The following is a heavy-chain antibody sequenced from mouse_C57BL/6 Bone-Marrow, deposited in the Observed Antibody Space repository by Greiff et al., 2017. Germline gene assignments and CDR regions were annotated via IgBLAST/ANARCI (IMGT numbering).Heavy chain of an antibody. V-gene: IGHV1-55*01. CDR1: GYTFTSYW. D-gene: IGHD1-1*01. CDR3: ARHYGSSFDY. J-gene: IGHJ2*01. CDR2: IYPGSGST. Sequence: QVQLKESGAELVKPGASVKMSCKASGYTFTSYWITWVKQRPGQGLEWIGDIYPGSGSTNYNEKFKSKATLTVDTSSSTAYMQLSSLTSEDSAVYYCARHYGSSFDYWGQGTTPTVSS.